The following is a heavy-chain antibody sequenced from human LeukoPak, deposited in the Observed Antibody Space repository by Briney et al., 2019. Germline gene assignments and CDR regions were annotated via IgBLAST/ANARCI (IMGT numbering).Heavy chain of an antibody. J-gene: IGHJ4*02. CDR2: IYYSGST. CDR1: GGSISSYY. D-gene: IGHD5-24*01. V-gene: IGHV4-59*12. Sequence: SETLSLTCTVSGGSISSYYWSWIRQPPGKGLEWIGYIYYSGSTNYNPSLKSRVTISVDTSKNQFSLKLSSVTAADTAVYYCAKEMATTPGFFDYWGQGTLVTVSS. CDR3: AKEMATTPGFFDY.